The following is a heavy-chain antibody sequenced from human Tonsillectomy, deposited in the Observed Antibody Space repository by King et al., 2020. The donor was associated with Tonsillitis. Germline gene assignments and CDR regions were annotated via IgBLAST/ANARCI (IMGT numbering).Heavy chain of an antibody. D-gene: IGHD5-18*01. CDR3: ARRSGYSYGLGDAFDI. CDR1: GYSFTSYW. CDR2: IDPSDSYT. V-gene: IGHV5-10-1*03. Sequence: VQLVQSGAEVKKPGESLRISCKGSGYSFTSYWISWVRQMPGKGLEWMGRIDPSDSYTNYSPSFQGHVTISADKSISTAYLQWSSLKASDTAMYYCARRSGYSYGLGDAFDIWGQGTMVTVSS. J-gene: IGHJ3*02.